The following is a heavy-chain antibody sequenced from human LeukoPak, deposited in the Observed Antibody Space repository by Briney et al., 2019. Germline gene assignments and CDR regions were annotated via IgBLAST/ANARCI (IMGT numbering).Heavy chain of an antibody. V-gene: IGHV4-4*02. Sequence: SETLSLTCTVSGDSITAPKWWSWVRQAPGEGLEWIGEIYHDRTTSFNPSLKSRLTISVDKSANQFFLNLNSVSATDTAVNYCVGRGLYGGTWLFEYWGQGALVTVSS. CDR1: GDSITAPKW. D-gene: IGHD2-8*01. J-gene: IGHJ4*02. CDR3: VGRGLYGGTWLFEY. CDR2: IYHDRTT.